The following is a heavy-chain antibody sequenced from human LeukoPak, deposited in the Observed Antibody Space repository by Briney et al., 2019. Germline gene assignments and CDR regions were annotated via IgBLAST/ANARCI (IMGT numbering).Heavy chain of an antibody. Sequence: GRSLRLSCAASGFTFDDYAMYWVRQAPGKGLEWVSYISSSGSTIYYADSVKGRFTISRDNAKNSLYLQMNSLRVEDTAVYYCARDLPPAANVWGQGTLVTVSS. D-gene: IGHD2-15*01. V-gene: IGHV3-11*01. CDR1: GFTFDDYA. J-gene: IGHJ4*02. CDR3: ARDLPPAANV. CDR2: ISSSGSTI.